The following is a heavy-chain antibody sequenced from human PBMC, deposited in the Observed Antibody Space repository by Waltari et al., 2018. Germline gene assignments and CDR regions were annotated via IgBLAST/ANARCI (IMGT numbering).Heavy chain of an antibody. CDR3: ARADGSSWYPDY. CDR1: GGSISSHY. D-gene: IGHD6-13*01. Sequence: QVQLQESGPGLVKPSETLSLTCTVSGGSISSHYWSWIRQPPGKGLEWIGYIYYSGSTNYNPSLKSRVTISVDTSKNQFSLKLSSVTAADTAVYYCARADGSSWYPDYWGQGTLVTVSS. J-gene: IGHJ4*02. CDR2: IYYSGST. V-gene: IGHV4-59*11.